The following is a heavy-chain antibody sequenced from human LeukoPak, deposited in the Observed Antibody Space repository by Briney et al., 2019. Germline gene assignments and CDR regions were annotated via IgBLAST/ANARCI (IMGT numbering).Heavy chain of an antibody. Sequence: PSETLSLTCTVSGGSLGSYCWSWIRQPPGKGLEWIGYIYFSGSTSYNPSLKSRVTISIDTSKNQFSLKLTSLTAADTAVYYCARGYYGSGTFDYWGQGTLVTVSS. J-gene: IGHJ4*02. D-gene: IGHD3-10*01. V-gene: IGHV4-59*01. CDR2: IYFSGST. CDR1: GGSLGSYC. CDR3: ARGYYGSGTFDY.